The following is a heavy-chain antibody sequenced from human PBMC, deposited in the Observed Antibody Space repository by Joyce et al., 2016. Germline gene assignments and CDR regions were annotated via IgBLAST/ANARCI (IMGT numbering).Heavy chain of an antibody. CDR3: ARGIGGYSFVDY. CDR2: IIPIFGTA. D-gene: IGHD5-12*01. Sequence: QVQLVQSGADVKKPGSSVTVSGEASGGHFSTHDMSWVRQAPGQGLEWVGGIIPIFGTANYAQTCQGRVTITADESTSTAYLELSRLRSEDTAMYYCARGIGGYSFVDYWGQGTLVSVSS. J-gene: IGHJ4*02. V-gene: IGHV1-69*01. CDR1: GGHFSTHD.